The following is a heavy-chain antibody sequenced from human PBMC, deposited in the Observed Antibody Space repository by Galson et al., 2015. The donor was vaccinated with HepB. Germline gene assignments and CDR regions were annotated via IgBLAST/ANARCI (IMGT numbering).Heavy chain of an antibody. CDR1: GFTSTSYT. Sequence: SLRLSCAASGFTSTSYTMGWVRQAPGKGLKWVSSLSVNGDISYYEDSVKGRFTISRDNSKKMVYLQMNGLRAEDTAVYYCAKVAILGATPHYFDYLGQGTLVTVSS. CDR2: LSVNGDIS. CDR3: AKVAILGATPHYFDY. V-gene: IGHV3-23*01. D-gene: IGHD3-16*01. J-gene: IGHJ4*02.